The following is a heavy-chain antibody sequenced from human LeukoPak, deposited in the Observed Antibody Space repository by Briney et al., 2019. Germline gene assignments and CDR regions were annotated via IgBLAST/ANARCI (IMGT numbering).Heavy chain of an antibody. CDR2: INPNSGGT. CDR3: ARDPYDSTAFDI. D-gene: IGHD3-22*01. CDR1: GYTFTGYY. J-gene: IGHJ3*02. V-gene: IGHV1-2*06. Sequence: ASVKVSCKASGYTFTGYYMHWVRQAPGQGLEWMGRINPNSGGTNYAQKFQGRVTMTRDTSISTAYMELSRLRSDDTAVYYYARDPYDSTAFDIWGQGTMVTVSS.